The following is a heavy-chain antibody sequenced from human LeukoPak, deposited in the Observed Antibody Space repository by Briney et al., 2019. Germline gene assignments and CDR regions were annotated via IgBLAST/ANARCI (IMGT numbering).Heavy chain of an antibody. D-gene: IGHD4-17*01. V-gene: IGHV3-21*01. Sequence: GGSLRLSCAASGFTFSSYSMNWVRQAPGKGLEWASSISSSGSYISYADSVKGRFTISRDNAKNSLYLQMSSLRAEDTAVYYCAREVDYVFDFRGQGTLVTVSS. J-gene: IGHJ4*02. CDR2: ISSSGSYI. CDR3: AREVDYVFDF. CDR1: GFTFSSYS.